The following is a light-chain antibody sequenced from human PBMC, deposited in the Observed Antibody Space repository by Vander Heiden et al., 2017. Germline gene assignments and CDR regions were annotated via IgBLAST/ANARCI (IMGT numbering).Light chain of an antibody. CDR2: AAT. Sequence: DIQMTQSPSSLSVSVGDRVTITCRARQGISHYLAWLLQKPGKDPKSLIYAATSVQSVVASKFSGGGARAGFTITIRRQQPEDFATYYCQQYNSYPFTFGPGTKVDIK. J-gene: IGKJ3*01. CDR1: QGISHY. V-gene: IGKV1-16*02. CDR3: QQYNSYPFT.